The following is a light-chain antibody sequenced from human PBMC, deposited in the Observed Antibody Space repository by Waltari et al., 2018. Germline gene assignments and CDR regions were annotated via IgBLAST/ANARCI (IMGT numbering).Light chain of an antibody. CDR1: SVTIASNC. J-gene: IGLJ2*01. Sequence: VTISCPRTSVTIASNCVQWCQHRPGSAPTTVIHEGDQRPSGVTDRFSGSIDTSSTSASLTISGLKTEDESDFFCQSYDGINQVFAGGTK. V-gene: IGLV6-57*03. CDR2: EGD. CDR3: QSYDGINQV.